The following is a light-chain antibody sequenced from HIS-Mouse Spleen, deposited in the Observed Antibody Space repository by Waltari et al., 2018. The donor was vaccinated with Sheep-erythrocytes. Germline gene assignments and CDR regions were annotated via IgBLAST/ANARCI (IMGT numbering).Light chain of an antibody. CDR2: EGS. Sequence: QSALTQPASVSGSPGQSITISCTGTSSDVGSYNLVSWYQQHPGKAPKLVIYEGSKRPSGVAIRFSGSKSGNTASLTISGLQAEDEADYYCCSYAGSSTPWVFGGGTKLTVL. V-gene: IGLV2-23*01. J-gene: IGLJ3*02. CDR3: CSYAGSSTPWV. CDR1: SSDVGSYNL.